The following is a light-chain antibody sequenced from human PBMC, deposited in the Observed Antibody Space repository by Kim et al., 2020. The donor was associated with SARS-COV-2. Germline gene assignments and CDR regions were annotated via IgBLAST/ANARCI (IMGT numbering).Light chain of an antibody. CDR3: SSYSRTSSVEAI. V-gene: IGLV2-14*03. Sequence: SINISCTGSTNDITNFNFVSWYQQHPAIAPKLIIYDVTHRTSGFPDRCSGSKSGNTASLTISGLQADDEAAYYCSSYSRTSSVEAIFGGGTKVTVL. J-gene: IGLJ2*01. CDR2: DVT. CDR1: TNDITNFNF.